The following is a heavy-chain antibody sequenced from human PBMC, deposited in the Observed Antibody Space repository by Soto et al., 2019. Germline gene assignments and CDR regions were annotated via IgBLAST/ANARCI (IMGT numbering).Heavy chain of an antibody. Sequence: ASVKVSCKASGYTFTSYAMHWVRQAPGQRLEWMGRINAGNGNTKYSQKFQGGVTITRDTSASTAYMELSSLRSEDTAVYYCAREGQYSSGWYYFDYWGQGTLVTVSS. CDR2: INAGNGNT. J-gene: IGHJ4*02. V-gene: IGHV1-3*01. CDR3: AREGQYSSGWYYFDY. D-gene: IGHD6-19*01. CDR1: GYTFTSYA.